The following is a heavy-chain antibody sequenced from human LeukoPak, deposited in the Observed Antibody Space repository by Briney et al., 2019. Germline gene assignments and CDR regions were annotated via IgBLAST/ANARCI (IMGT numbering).Heavy chain of an antibody. Sequence: GSLRLSCAASGFTFSIYAMSWDRQAPGKGLEWVSSINGGGGTTNYADSVKGRFTISRDNSKNTLYLQMNSLRAEDTAVYYCAKGSARYDYWGQGTLVTVSS. CDR1: GFTFSIYA. J-gene: IGHJ4*02. D-gene: IGHD5-24*01. CDR3: AKGSARYDY. CDR2: INGGGGTT. V-gene: IGHV3-23*01.